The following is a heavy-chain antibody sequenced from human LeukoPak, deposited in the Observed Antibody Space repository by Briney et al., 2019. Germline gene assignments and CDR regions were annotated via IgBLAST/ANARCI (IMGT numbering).Heavy chain of an antibody. Sequence: GESLKISCKGSGYSFTSYWIGWVRQMPGKGLEWMGIIYPGDSDTRYSPSFQGQVTISADKSISTAYLQWSSLKASDTAMYYCARFGRLGSYYNWFDPWGQGTLVTVSS. V-gene: IGHV5-51*01. D-gene: IGHD3-10*01. CDR2: IYPGDSDT. J-gene: IGHJ5*02. CDR1: GYSFTSYW. CDR3: ARFGRLGSYYNWFDP.